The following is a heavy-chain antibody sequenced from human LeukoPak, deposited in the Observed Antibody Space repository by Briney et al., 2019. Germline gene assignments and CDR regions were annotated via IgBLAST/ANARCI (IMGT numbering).Heavy chain of an antibody. CDR3: AKEELYRSFSRGVRGVIASPGVL. CDR1: GFTFSSYA. J-gene: IGHJ4*02. Sequence: GGSLRLSCAASGFTFSSYAMSWVRQAPGKGLEWVSAISGSGGSTYYADSVKGRFTISRDNSKNTLYLQMNSLRAEDTAVYYCAKEELYRSFSRGVRGVIASPGVLWGQGTLVTVSS. D-gene: IGHD3-10*01. CDR2: ISGSGGST. V-gene: IGHV3-23*01.